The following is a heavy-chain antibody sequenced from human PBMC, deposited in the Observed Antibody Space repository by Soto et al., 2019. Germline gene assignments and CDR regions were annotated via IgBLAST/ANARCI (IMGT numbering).Heavy chain of an antibody. CDR1: GFTFSSYW. J-gene: IGHJ4*02. CDR2: ISSSSSYI. Sequence: GGSLRLSCAASGFTFSSYWMSWVRQAPGKGLEWVSSISSSSSYIYYADSVKGRFTISRDNAKNSLYLQMNSLRSEDTAVYYCAAHSYYGSDYWGQGTLVTVSS. D-gene: IGHD3-10*01. CDR3: AAHSYYGSDY. V-gene: IGHV3-21*04.